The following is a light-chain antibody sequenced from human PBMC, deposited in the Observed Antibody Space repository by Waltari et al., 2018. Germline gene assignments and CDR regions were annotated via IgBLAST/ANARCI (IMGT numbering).Light chain of an antibody. Sequence: EVVMTQPPATLPLSPGERATPSSRPSQSITTNLAWYQHNPGQAPRLLIYDSSTRATPVPARFSGSGSGTEFTLTISSLQSEDFAVYYCQQYNRWPPITFGQGTRLAIK. CDR1: QSITTN. CDR2: DSS. V-gene: IGKV3-15*01. J-gene: IGKJ5*01. CDR3: QQYNRWPPIT.